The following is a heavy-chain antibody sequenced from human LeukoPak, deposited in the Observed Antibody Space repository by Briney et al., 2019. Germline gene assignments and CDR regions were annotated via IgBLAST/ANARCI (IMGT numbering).Heavy chain of an antibody. Sequence: SETLSLTCTVSGGSISSFFWTWIRQPPGKGLEWIGFIYYSGNTNYNPSLKSRVTISVDTSKNQFSLKLSSVTAADTAVYYCARAYTSWSFDCWGQGTLVTVSS. V-gene: IGHV4-59*01. CDR3: ARAYTSWSFDC. CDR1: GGSISSFF. J-gene: IGHJ4*02. CDR2: IYYSGNT. D-gene: IGHD2-2*02.